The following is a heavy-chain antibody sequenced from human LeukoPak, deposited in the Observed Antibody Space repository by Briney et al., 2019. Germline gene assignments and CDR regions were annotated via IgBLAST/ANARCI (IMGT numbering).Heavy chain of an antibody. V-gene: IGHV3-33*01. CDR3: VRELPPVVQYYFDY. D-gene: IGHD3-22*01. J-gene: IGHJ4*02. CDR2: IWYDGGNK. CDR1: GFTFSDYG. Sequence: PGGSLRLSCAAPGFTFSDYGMHWVRQAPGKGLEWVAVIWYDGGNKYYADSVKGRFTISRDNSRNTLYLQMNSLRAEDTAVYYCVRELPPVVQYYFDYWGPGTLVTVSS.